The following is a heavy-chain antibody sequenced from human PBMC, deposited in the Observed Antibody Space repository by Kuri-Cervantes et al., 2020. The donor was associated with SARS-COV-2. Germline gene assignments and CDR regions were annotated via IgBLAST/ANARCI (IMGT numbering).Heavy chain of an antibody. D-gene: IGHD1-14*01. J-gene: IGHJ5*02. V-gene: IGHV3-74*01. Sequence: GESLKISCAASGFTFSSYSMNWVRQAPGKGLVWVSRINSDGSSTSYAESVKGRFTISRDNAKNTLYLQMNSLRAEDTAVYYCARADYRTGWFDPWGQGTLVTVSS. CDR3: ARADYRTGWFDP. CDR1: GFTFSSYS. CDR2: INSDGSST.